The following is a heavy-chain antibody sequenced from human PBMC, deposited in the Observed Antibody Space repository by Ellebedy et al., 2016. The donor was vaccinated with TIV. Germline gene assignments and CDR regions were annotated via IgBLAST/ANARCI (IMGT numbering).Heavy chain of an antibody. Sequence: GESLKISCAASGFIVSGSYMSWVRQAPGKGLEWVSAISGSGGSTYYADSVKGRFTISRDNSKNTLYLQMNSLRAEDTAVYYCANLPKYYDILTVEDYWGQGTLVTVSS. CDR1: GFIVSGSY. D-gene: IGHD3-9*01. V-gene: IGHV3-23*01. J-gene: IGHJ4*02. CDR3: ANLPKYYDILTVEDY. CDR2: ISGSGGST.